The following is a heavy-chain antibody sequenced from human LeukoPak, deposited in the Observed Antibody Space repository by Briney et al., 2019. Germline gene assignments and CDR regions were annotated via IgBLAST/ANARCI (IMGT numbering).Heavy chain of an antibody. CDR2: SSSSDNTI. V-gene: IGHV3-48*02. D-gene: IGHD5-18*01. J-gene: IGHJ4*02. Sequence: PGGALRLSCAASGLAFSDYSMNWVRQAGGRGRAWVCNSSSSDNTIHDADSVKGRFTISRDNAKNSLYLEMNSLRDDYTAVYYCARVHRGYSYGRLDYWGQGALVTVSS. CDR1: GLAFSDYS. CDR3: ARVHRGYSYGRLDY.